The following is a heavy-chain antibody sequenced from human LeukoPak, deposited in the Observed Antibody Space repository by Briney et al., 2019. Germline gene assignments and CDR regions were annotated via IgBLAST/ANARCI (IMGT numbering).Heavy chain of an antibody. J-gene: IGHJ4*02. CDR3: AKDQYYDSSGSLYFNY. CDR2: ISGSGGST. D-gene: IGHD3-22*01. V-gene: IGHV3-23*01. CDR1: GFTFSSYA. Sequence: GGSLRLSCAASGFTFSSYAMSWVRQAPGKGLEWVSAISGSGGSTYYADSVKGRFTISRDNSKNTLYLQMDSLRAEDTAVYYCAKDQYYDSSGSLYFNYWGQGTLVTVSS.